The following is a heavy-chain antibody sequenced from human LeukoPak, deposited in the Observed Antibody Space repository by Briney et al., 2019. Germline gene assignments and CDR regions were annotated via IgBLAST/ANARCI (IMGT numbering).Heavy chain of an antibody. CDR2: ISYDGSNK. V-gene: IGHV3-30-3*01. J-gene: IGHJ6*03. CDR1: GFTFSSYA. CDR3: AKPHQYCSSTSCYYYYYMDV. Sequence: PGGSLRLSCAASGFTFSSYAMHWVRQAPGKGLEWVAVISYDGSNKYYADSVKGRFTISRDNSKNTLYLQMNSLRAEDTAAYYCAKPHQYCSSTSCYYYYYMDVWGKGTTVTVSS. D-gene: IGHD2-2*01.